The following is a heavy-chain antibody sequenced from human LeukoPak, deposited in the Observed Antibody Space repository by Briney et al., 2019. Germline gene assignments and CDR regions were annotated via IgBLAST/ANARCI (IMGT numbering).Heavy chain of an antibody. CDR3: ARDRVGQQLVGRKNNYYYMDV. J-gene: IGHJ6*03. CDR2: INPSGGST. Sequence: ASVKVSCKASGYTFTSYYMHWVRQAPGQGLEWMGIINPSGGSTSYAQKFQGRVTMTRDMSTSTVYMELSSLRSEDTAVYYCARDRVGQQLVGRKNNYYYMDVWGKGTTVTISS. V-gene: IGHV1-46*01. D-gene: IGHD6-13*01. CDR1: GYTFTSYY.